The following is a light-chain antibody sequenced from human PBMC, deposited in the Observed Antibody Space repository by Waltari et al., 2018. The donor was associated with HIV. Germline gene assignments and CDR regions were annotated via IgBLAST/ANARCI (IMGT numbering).Light chain of an antibody. CDR2: GHT. CDR3: QSYDSSLSGLWV. Sequence: SVLTQPPPVSGAPRQWVRISCTGNDSNIGAGLDLPWFRHSPSMAPKLVIYGHTIRPSGVPDRFSGSSSGNSVTLDITGLRAEDEGDYFCQSYDSSLSGLWVFGAGTRLTVL. CDR1: DSNIGAGLD. V-gene: IGLV1-40*01. J-gene: IGLJ3*02.